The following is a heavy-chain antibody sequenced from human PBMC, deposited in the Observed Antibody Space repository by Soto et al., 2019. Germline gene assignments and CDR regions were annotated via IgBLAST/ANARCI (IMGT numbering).Heavy chain of an antibody. V-gene: IGHV4-59*01. CDR2: IYYSGST. D-gene: IGHD2-2*01. CDR1: GGSISSYY. Sequence: PSETLSLTCTVSGGSISSYYWSWIRQPPGKGLEWIGYIYYSGSTNYNPSLTSRATISLDTSKNQFSLKLSSVTAADTAVYYCARQGPASILTAWFDPWGQGTLVTVSS. J-gene: IGHJ5*02. CDR3: ARQGPASILTAWFDP.